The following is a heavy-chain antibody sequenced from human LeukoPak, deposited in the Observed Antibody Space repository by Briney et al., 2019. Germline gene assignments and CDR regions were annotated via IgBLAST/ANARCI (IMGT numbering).Heavy chain of an antibody. D-gene: IGHD1-26*01. Sequence: SETLSLTCTVSGGSISVYHWSWIRQPPGKGLEWIGYLYDTGMTNYSPSLKSRVTISVDTPNNQISLKPTSVTAADTAIYFCAKEGMGSEATTADGAFDIWGQGTTVIVSS. J-gene: IGHJ3*02. CDR2: LYDTGMT. CDR3: AKEGMGSEATTADGAFDI. CDR1: GGSISVYH. V-gene: IGHV4-4*08.